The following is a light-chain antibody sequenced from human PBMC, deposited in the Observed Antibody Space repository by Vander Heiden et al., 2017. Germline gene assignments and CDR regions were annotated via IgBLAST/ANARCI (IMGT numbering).Light chain of an antibody. CDR1: SGSVSTNYD. V-gene: IGLV8-61*01. CDR2: STN. CDR3: VLYIGSGISV. Sequence: VVTVEASLSMSPGGTVTLTCGLSSGSVSTNYDPSWYQQTPGQSPRTLIYSTNTRSSGVPYRFSGSILGNTAALTITGAKADDKSDYYCVLYIGSGISVFGGGTKLTVL. J-gene: IGLJ2*01.